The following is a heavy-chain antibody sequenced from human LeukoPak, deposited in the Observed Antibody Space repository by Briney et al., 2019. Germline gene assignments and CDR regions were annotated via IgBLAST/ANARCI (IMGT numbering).Heavy chain of an antibody. J-gene: IGHJ1*01. D-gene: IGHD3-22*01. CDR3: ARDTNYYDSSGYYPEYFQH. Sequence: PGGSLRLSCAASGFTFSSYSMNWVRQAPGKGLEWVSSISSSSSYIYYADSVKGRFTTSRDNAKNSLYLQMNSLRAEDTAVYYCARDTNYYDSSGYYPEYFQHWGQGTLVTVSS. V-gene: IGHV3-21*01. CDR2: ISSSSSYI. CDR1: GFTFSSYS.